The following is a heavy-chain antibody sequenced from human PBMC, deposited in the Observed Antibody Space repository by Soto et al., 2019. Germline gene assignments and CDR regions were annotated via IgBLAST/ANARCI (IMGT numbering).Heavy chain of an antibody. Sequence: EVQLVESGGGLVQPGGSLRLSCAASGFTFNKYNMNWVHQAPGKGLEWVSSISGSSYFIYYPDSVRGRFTISRDSAKNSLYLQMNSLRAEDTAVYYCARGPLAGSPGWYHAFDIWGQGTTVTVSS. CDR1: GFTFNKYN. D-gene: IGHD6-19*01. J-gene: IGHJ3*02. CDR3: ARGPLAGSPGWYHAFDI. V-gene: IGHV3-21*01. CDR2: ISGSSYFI.